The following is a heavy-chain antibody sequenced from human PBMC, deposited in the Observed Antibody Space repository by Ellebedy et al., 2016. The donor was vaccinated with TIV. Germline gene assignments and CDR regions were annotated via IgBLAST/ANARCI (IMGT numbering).Heavy chain of an antibody. CDR2: IREDGREK. Sequence: PGGSLRLSCVASGFSLSNNWMSRVRQAPGKGPEWVANIREDGREKKYVDSVKGRFTISRDNAKNSLSLQMDSLRAEDTALYYCARDARGGHLDSWGRGTLVTVSS. CDR3: ARDARGGHLDS. D-gene: IGHD3-10*01. V-gene: IGHV3-7*03. CDR1: GFSLSNNW. J-gene: IGHJ4*02.